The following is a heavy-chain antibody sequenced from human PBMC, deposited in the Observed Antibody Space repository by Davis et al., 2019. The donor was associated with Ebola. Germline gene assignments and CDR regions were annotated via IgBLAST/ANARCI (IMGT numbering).Heavy chain of an antibody. CDR3: AKGVTPGWFGLVSYFDY. V-gene: IGHV3-23*01. Sequence: GESLKISCAASGFTFSSYAMSWVRQAPGKGLEWASAISGSGGSTYYADSVKGRFTISRDNSKNTLYLQMNSLRAEDTAVYYCAKGVTPGWFGLVSYFDYWGQGTLVTVSS. D-gene: IGHD3-10*01. CDR2: ISGSGGST. J-gene: IGHJ4*02. CDR1: GFTFSSYA.